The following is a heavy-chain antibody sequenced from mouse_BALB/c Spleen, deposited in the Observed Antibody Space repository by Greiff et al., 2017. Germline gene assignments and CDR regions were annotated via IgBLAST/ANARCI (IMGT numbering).Heavy chain of an antibody. V-gene: IGHV7-3*02. D-gene: IGHD1-2*01. Sequence: EVHLVESGGGLVQPGGSLRLSCATSGFTFTDYYMSWVCQPPGKALEWLGFIRNKANGYTTEYSASVKGRFTISRDNSQSILYLQMNTLRAEDSATYYCARDRDGLDYWGQGTTLTVSS. CDR1: GFTFTDYY. J-gene: IGHJ2*01. CDR3: ARDRDGLDY. CDR2: IRNKANGYTT.